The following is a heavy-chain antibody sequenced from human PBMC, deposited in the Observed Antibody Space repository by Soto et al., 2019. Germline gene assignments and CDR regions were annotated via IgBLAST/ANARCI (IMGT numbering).Heavy chain of an antibody. V-gene: IGHV1-69*13. J-gene: IGHJ6*02. CDR3: AREGSSPDYYYYGMDV. D-gene: IGHD6-6*01. CDR1: GGTFSSYA. CDR2: IIPIFGTA. Sequence: PGASVKVSCKASGGTFSSYAISWVRQAPGQGLEWMGGIIPIFGTANYAQKFQGRVTITADESTSTAYMELSSLRSEDTAVYYCAREGSSPDYYYYGMDVWGQGTTVTVSS.